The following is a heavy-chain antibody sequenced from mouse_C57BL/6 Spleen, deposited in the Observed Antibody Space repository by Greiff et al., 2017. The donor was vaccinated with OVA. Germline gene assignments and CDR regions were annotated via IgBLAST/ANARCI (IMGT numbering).Heavy chain of an antibody. Sequence: EVKLMESGGGLVKPGGSLKLSCAASGFTFSSYTMSWVRQTPEKRLEWVATISGGGGNTYYPDSVKGRVTISRDNAKNTLYLQMSSLRSEDTALYYCAKIYYGNYVYAMDYWGQGTSVTVSS. CDR1: GFTFSSYT. J-gene: IGHJ4*01. CDR2: ISGGGGNT. CDR3: AKIYYGNYVYAMDY. D-gene: IGHD2-1*01. V-gene: IGHV5-9*01.